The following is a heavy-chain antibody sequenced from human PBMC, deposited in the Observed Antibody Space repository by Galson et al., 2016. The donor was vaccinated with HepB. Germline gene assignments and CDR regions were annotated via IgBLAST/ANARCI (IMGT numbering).Heavy chain of an antibody. Sequence: SLRLSCADSRFTFSSYWMHWVRQVPGKGPVWVSVISGDASGTRYAESVKGRFTISRDNTKNTLYLQMNSLRADDTAVYYCVSPLHNDGNSGMAFDIWGQGTMVTVSS. V-gene: IGHV3-74*01. D-gene: IGHD4-23*01. CDR1: RFTFSSYW. CDR2: ISGDASGT. J-gene: IGHJ3*02. CDR3: VSPLHNDGNSGMAFDI.